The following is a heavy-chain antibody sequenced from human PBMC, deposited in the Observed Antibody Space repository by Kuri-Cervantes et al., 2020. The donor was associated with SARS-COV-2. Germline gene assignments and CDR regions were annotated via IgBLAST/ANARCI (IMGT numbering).Heavy chain of an antibody. D-gene: IGHD1-26*01. Sequence: GGLLRLSCAASGFTFSNYWMHWFRQAPGKGLVWVSRTNTDGSSTSYSDSVKGRFTISRDNAKNTRYLQMNSLRAEDTAVYYCPRAFLRGGSDYWGQGTLVTVSS. CDR3: PRAFLRGGSDY. V-gene: IGHV3-74*01. CDR2: TNTDGSST. J-gene: IGHJ4*02. CDR1: GFTFSNYW.